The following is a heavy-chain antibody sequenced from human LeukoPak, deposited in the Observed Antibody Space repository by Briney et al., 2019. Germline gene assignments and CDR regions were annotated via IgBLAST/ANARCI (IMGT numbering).Heavy chain of an antibody. Sequence: GASVKVSCKASGYTFTNYGITWVRQAPGQGLEWMGWINPYNANTAYAQELQGRVTMTRDTSTSTVYMELSSLRSEDTAVYYCARAVGGYHFQHWGQGTLVTVSS. CDR1: GYTFTNYG. CDR3: ARAVGGYHFQH. V-gene: IGHV1-18*01. D-gene: IGHD1-26*01. CDR2: INPYNANT. J-gene: IGHJ1*01.